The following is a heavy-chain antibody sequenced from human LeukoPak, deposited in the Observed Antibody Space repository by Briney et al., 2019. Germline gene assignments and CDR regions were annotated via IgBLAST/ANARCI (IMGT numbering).Heavy chain of an antibody. CDR3: ARVEVTAGYYFDY. J-gene: IGHJ4*02. CDR2: TYYRSKWYN. D-gene: IGHD2-21*02. CDR1: GDSVSRNSAA. Sequence: SQTLSLTCVISGDSVSRNSAAWNWIRQSPSRGLEWLGRTYYRSKWYNDYAVSVKSRITINPDTSKNQFSLQLNPVTPEDTAVYYCARVEVTAGYYFDYWGQGTLVTVSS. V-gene: IGHV6-1*01.